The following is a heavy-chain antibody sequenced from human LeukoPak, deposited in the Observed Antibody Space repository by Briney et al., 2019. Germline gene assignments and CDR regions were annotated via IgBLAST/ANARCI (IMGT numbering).Heavy chain of an antibody. D-gene: IGHD2-15*01. V-gene: IGHV4-38-2*01. CDR1: GYSISSGYY. CDR2: INHSGST. CDR3: ARGAWGYCSGGSCYASDY. Sequence: SETLSLTCAVSGYSISSGYYWGWIRQPPGKGLEWIGEINHSGSTNYNPSLKSRVTISVDTSKNQFSLKLSSVTAADTAVYYCARGAWGYCSGGSCYASDYWGQGTLVTVSS. J-gene: IGHJ4*02.